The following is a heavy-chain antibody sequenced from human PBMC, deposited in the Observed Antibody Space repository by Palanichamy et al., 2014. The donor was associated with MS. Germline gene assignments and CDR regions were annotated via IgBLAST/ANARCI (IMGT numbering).Heavy chain of an antibody. D-gene: IGHD3-3*01. CDR1: GSTFNNYA. CDR3: ASRFLGADEYFQH. CDR2: ISHDGSNK. J-gene: IGHJ1*01. Sequence: QVQLVESGGGVVQPGRSLRLSCAVSGSTFNNYAMQWVRQAPGRGLEWVAVISHDGSNKNYADSVEGRFTISRDNSKNTAYLQMNSLGVQDTAVYYCASRFLGADEYFQHWGQGTLVTVSS. V-gene: IGHV3-30*04.